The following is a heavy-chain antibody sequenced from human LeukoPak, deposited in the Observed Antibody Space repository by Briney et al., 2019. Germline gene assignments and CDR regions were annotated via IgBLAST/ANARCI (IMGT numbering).Heavy chain of an antibody. CDR2: IRYDGSNK. J-gene: IGHJ4*02. V-gene: IGHV3-30*02. Sequence: PGGSLRLSCAASGFTFSSYGMHWVRQAPGKGLEWVAFIRYDGSNKYYADSVKGRITISRDNSKNTLYLQVNSLRAEDTAVYYCAKPKKSYCSGGSCFVYWGQGTLVTVSS. CDR1: GFTFSSYG. D-gene: IGHD2-15*01. CDR3: AKPKKSYCSGGSCFVY.